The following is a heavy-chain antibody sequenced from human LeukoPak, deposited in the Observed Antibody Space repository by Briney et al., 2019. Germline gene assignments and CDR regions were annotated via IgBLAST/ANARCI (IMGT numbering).Heavy chain of an antibody. Sequence: PGGSLRLSCAASGFTFSSYAMNWVRQAPGKGLEWVSHISGSGISTYYADSVKGRFTISRDNSKNTLYLQMNSLRAEDTAVYYCAKDRSIAAGDDAFDIWGQGTVVTVSS. CDR3: AKDRSIAAGDDAFDI. D-gene: IGHD6-13*01. V-gene: IGHV3-23*01. CDR1: GFTFSSYA. J-gene: IGHJ3*02. CDR2: ISGSGIST.